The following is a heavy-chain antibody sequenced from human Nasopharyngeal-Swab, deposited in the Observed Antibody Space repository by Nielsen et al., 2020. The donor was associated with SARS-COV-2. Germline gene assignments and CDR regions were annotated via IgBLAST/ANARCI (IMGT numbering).Heavy chain of an antibody. Sequence: SETLSLTCAAYGGSFSGYYWSWIRQPPGKGLEWIGEINHSGSTNYNPSLKSRVTISVDTSKNQFSLKLSSVTAADTAVYYCARGFDPWGQGTLGTVSS. J-gene: IGHJ5*02. CDR1: GGSFSGYY. CDR2: INHSGST. V-gene: IGHV4-34*01. CDR3: ARGFDP.